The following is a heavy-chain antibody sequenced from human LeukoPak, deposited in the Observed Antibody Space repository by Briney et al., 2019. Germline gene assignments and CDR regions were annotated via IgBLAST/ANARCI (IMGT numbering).Heavy chain of an antibody. J-gene: IGHJ4*02. V-gene: IGHV3-30-3*01. Sequence: GGSLRLSCAASGFTFSSYVMHWVRQAPGKGLEWVAFISYDGSNKYYADSVKGRFTISRDNSKNTLYLQMNSLRAEDTAVYYCAGGGYSSGWTFDYWGQGTLVTVSS. CDR2: ISYDGSNK. CDR1: GFTFSSYV. D-gene: IGHD6-19*01. CDR3: AGGGYSSGWTFDY.